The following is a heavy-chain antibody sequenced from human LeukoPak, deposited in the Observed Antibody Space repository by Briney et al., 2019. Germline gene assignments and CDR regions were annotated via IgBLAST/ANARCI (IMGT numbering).Heavy chain of an antibody. J-gene: IGHJ4*02. V-gene: IGHV4-34*01. CDR2: INHSGST. CDR1: AFTFSRFE. D-gene: IGHD4-17*01. Sequence: GSLRLSCAASAFTFSRFEMNWVRQPPGKGLEWIGEINHSGSTSYNPSLKSRVTISVDTSKNQFSLKLSSVTAADTAVYYCARGDLGDYDYWGQGTLVTVSS. CDR3: ARGDLGDYDY.